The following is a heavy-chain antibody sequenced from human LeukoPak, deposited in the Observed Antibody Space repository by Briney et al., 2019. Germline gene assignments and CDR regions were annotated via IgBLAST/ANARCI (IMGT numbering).Heavy chain of an antibody. CDR3: ARALVFGVVIIEFDP. CDR1: GGTFISYA. D-gene: IGHD3-3*01. V-gene: IGHV1-69*13. J-gene: IGHJ5*02. CDR2: IIPIFGTA. Sequence: SVKVSCKASGGTFISYAISWVRQAPGQGLEWMGGIIPIFGTANYAQKFQGRVTITADESTSTAYMELSSLRSEDTAVYYCARALVFGVVIIEFDPWGQGTLVTVSS.